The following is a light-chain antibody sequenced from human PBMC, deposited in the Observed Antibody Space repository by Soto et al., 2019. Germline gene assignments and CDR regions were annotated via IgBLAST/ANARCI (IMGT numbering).Light chain of an antibody. V-gene: IGKV2-28*01. CDR3: MQALQTPLT. CDR1: PSLLHSNGYNY. J-gene: IGKJ5*01. CDR2: LVS. Sequence: EIVLAQSPLSLPVTPGEPASISCGSRPSLLHSNGYNYVDWYLQTPGQSPQXMIYLVSNRASGVPDRFSGSGSGTDCTLKISRVEAEDVGLYYCMQALQTPLTFGQGTRLEIK.